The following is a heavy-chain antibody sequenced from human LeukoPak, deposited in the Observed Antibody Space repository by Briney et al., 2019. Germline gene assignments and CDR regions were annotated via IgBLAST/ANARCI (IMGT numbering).Heavy chain of an antibody. CDR1: GYTFTGYY. D-gene: IGHD2-2*01. V-gene: IGHV1-2*02. CDR2: INPNSGGT. J-gene: IGHJ6*02. Sequence: ASVKVSCKASGYTFTGYYMHWVRQAPGQGLEWMGWINPNSGGTNYAQKFQGRVTMTRDTSISTAYMELSRLGSDDTAVYYCARVVPAAITSRLRYGMDVWGQGATVTVSS. CDR3: ARVVPAAITSRLRYGMDV.